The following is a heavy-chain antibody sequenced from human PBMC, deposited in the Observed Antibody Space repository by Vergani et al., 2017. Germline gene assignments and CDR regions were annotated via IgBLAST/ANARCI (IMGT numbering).Heavy chain of an antibody. CDR3: ARVWGLGGNWNYRKYWFDP. CDR1: GGSISSGSYY. D-gene: IGHD1-7*01. CDR2: IYTSGST. V-gene: IGHV4-61*02. J-gene: IGHJ5*02. Sequence: QVQLQESGPGLVKPSQTLSLTCTVSGGSISSGSYYWSWIRQPAGKGLEWIGRIYTSGSTNYNPSLKSRVTMSVDTSKNQFSLKLSSVTAADTAVYYCARVWGLGGNWNYRKYWFDPWGQGTLVTVSS.